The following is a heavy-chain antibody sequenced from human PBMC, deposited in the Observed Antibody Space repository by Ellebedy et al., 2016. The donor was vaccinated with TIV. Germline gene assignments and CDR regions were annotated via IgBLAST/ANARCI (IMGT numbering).Heavy chain of an antibody. V-gene: IGHV1-69*13. J-gene: IGHJ2*01. Sequence: AASVKVSCKTSGYSFTSYFMHWVRQAPGQGLEWMGGIIPIFGTAKYAQKFQGRVTIAADESTSTAYMELSSLRSEDTAVYYCATDRAPDGRNWYFDLWGRGTVVTVSS. CDR3: ATDRAPDGRNWYFDL. CDR1: GYSFTSYF. D-gene: IGHD5-24*01. CDR2: IIPIFGTA.